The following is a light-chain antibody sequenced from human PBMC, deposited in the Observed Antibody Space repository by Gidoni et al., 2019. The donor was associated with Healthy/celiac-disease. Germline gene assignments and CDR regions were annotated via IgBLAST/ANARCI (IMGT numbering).Light chain of an antibody. Sequence: DIQMTQSPSSLSASVGDRVTITCPASQSISSYLNWYQQKPGKAPKLLIYAASSLQSGVPSRFRGSGSGTDFTLTISSLQPEDFATYYCQQSYSTPFTFGHGTRLEIK. CDR3: QQSYSTPFT. V-gene: IGKV1-39*01. CDR2: AAS. CDR1: QSISSY. J-gene: IGKJ5*01.